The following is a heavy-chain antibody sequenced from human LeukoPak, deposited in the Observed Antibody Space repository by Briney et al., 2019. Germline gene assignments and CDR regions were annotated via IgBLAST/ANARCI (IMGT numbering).Heavy chain of an antibody. Sequence: SETLSLTCTVSGGSISIGGYYWSWIRQHPGKGLEWIGYIYYSGSTYYNPSLKSRVTISVDTSKNQFSLKLSSVTAADTAVYYCARGNGDADAFDIWGQGTMVTVSS. V-gene: IGHV4-31*03. CDR3: ARGNGDADAFDI. D-gene: IGHD4-17*01. CDR2: IYYSGST. J-gene: IGHJ3*02. CDR1: GGSISIGGYY.